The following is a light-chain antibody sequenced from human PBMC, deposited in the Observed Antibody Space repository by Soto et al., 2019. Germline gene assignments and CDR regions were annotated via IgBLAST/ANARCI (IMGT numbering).Light chain of an antibody. J-gene: IGLJ2*01. CDR1: SSDIGGYNY. CDR3: SSYAGSNVV. V-gene: IGLV2-8*01. CDR2: EVS. Sequence: QYALTQPPSASGSPGQSVSISCTGTSSDIGGYNYVSWYQQHPGKAPKLMIFEVSKRHSGVPDRFSGSKSGNTASLTVSGLQAEDEADYYCSSYAGSNVVFGGGTKLTVL.